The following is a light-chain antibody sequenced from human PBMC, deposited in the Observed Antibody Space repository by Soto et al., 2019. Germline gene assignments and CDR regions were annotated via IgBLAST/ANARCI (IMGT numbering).Light chain of an antibody. J-gene: IGLJ2*01. CDR1: SNDVGYYNY. Sequence: QSALTQPPSASGSPGQSVTISCTGTSNDVGYYNYVSWYQQHPGKAPKLMIYEVTERPSGVPDRFSGSKSGNTASLTVSGLQAEDEADYYCSSYGGYNNVLFGGGTKVTVL. CDR3: SSYGGYNNVL. CDR2: EVT. V-gene: IGLV2-8*01.